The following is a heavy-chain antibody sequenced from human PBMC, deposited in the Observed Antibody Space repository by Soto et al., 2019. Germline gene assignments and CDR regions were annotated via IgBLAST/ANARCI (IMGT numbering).Heavy chain of an antibody. J-gene: IGHJ6*02. CDR3: ARAEGDYYYYYGMDV. V-gene: IGHV1-8*01. CDR2: MNPNSGNT. CDR1: GYTFTIYD. Sequence: ASVKVSCKASGYTFTIYDITWVRQATGQGLEWMGWMNPNSGNTGYAQKFQGRVTMTRNTSISTAYMELSSLRSEDTAVYYCARAEGDYYYYYGMDVWGQGTTVTVSS.